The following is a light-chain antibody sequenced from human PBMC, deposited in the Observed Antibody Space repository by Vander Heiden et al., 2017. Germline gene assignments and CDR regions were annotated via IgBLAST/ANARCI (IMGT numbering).Light chain of an antibody. Sequence: DIQMTQSPSSLSASVGDRITITCRASQNIAKYLNWYQHKPGKAPKLLMYLASNLQSGVPSRFSSSGSGTDFTLTISRLQPEDFATYYCQQRDSNPWTFGQGTRVEIK. CDR2: LAS. V-gene: IGKV1-39*01. J-gene: IGKJ1*01. CDR3: QQRDSNPWT. CDR1: QNIAKY.